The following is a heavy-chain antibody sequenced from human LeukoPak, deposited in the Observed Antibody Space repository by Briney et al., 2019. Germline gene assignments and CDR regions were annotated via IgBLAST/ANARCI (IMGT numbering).Heavy chain of an antibody. CDR3: ARDRGRPYYDFWSGYYGTFDY. V-gene: IGHV3-48*01. D-gene: IGHD3-3*01. CDR2: ISSSSSTI. J-gene: IGHJ4*02. CDR1: GFTFSSYS. Sequence: GGSLRLSCAASGFTFSSYSMNWVRQAPGKGLEWVSYISSSSSTIYYADSVKGRFTISRDNAKNSLYLQMNSLRAEDTAVYYCARDRGRPYYDFWSGYYGTFDYWGQGTLVTVSS.